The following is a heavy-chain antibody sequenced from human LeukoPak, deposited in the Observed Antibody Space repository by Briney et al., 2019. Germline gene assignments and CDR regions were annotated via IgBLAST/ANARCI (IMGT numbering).Heavy chain of an antibody. V-gene: IGHV3-30*04. CDR3: ATGHCSGGSCYWPFDY. CDR1: GFTFSSYA. Sequence: GGSLRLSCTASGFTFSSYAMHWVRQAPGKGLEWVAVISYDGSNKYYADSVKGRFTISRDNSKNTLYLQMNSLRAEDTAVYYCATGHCSGGSCYWPFDYWGQGTLVTVPS. D-gene: IGHD2-15*01. CDR2: ISYDGSNK. J-gene: IGHJ4*02.